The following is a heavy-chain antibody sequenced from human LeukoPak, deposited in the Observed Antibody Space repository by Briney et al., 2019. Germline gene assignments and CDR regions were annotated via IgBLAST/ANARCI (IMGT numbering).Heavy chain of an antibody. Sequence: SETMSLSCTGAGGSIRSTYCSWILPPPGKGLHCIGYIYFSGSTNYKPSLKSRVSISVDTSKNQFSLMLSSVTAADTVFFFKQKTAYEILTGYNYWGQGTLVTVSS. CDR3: QKTAYEILTGYNY. V-gene: IGHV4-59*01. J-gene: IGHJ4*02. D-gene: IGHD3-9*01. CDR2: IYFSGST. CDR1: GGSIRSTY.